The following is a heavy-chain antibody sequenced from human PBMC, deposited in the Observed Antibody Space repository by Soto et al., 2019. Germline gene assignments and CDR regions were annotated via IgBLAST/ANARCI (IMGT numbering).Heavy chain of an antibody. J-gene: IGHJ4*02. CDR1: GGSFRNYY. Sequence: PSETLSLTCGVYGGSFRNYYWIWVRQPPGKGLEWIGEVNHSGEATYNPSLQSRITISLDTSNNQFSLKMTSVTAADTAIYFCARLVYDTRLNYMYFDFWGQGTLVTVS. CDR3: ARLVYDTRLNYMYFDF. D-gene: IGHD3-10*01. V-gene: IGHV4-34*01. CDR2: VNHSGEA.